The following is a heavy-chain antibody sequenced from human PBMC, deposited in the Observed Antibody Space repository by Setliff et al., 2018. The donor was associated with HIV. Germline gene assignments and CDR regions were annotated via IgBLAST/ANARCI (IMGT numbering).Heavy chain of an antibody. V-gene: IGHV1-8*03. J-gene: IGHJ6*03. CDR1: GYTFTSYD. D-gene: IGHD6-13*01. Sequence: ASVKVSCKASGYTFTSYDINWVRQATGQGLEWMGWMNPNSGNTGYAQKFQGRVTITRNTSISTAYMELSSLRSEDTAVYYCARVSRGGWQQLARRDYYYMDVWGKGTTVTVSS. CDR2: MNPNSGNT. CDR3: ARVSRGGWQQLARRDYYYMDV.